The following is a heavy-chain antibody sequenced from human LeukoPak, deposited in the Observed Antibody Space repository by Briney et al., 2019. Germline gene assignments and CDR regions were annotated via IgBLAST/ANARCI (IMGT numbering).Heavy chain of an antibody. CDR3: ARRGGVKGYFDY. J-gene: IGHJ4*02. V-gene: IGHV4-39*01. D-gene: IGHD3-16*01. Sequence: SETLSLTCTVSGGSISSSSYYWGWIRQPPGKGLEWIGSIYYSGSTYYNLSLKSRVTISVDTSKNQFSLKLSSVTAADTAVYYCARRGGVKGYFDYWGQGTLVTVSS. CDR2: IYYSGST. CDR1: GGSISSSSYY.